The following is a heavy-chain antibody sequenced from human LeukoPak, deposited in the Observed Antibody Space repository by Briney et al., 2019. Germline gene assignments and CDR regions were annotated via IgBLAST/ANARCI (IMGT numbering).Heavy chain of an antibody. CDR1: GYTFTGYY. V-gene: IGHV1-2*02. J-gene: IGHJ6*02. CDR2: INPNGGGT. CDR3: ARLGYCSSISCYYYGMDV. Sequence: GASVKVSCKASGYTFTGYYMHWVRQAPGQGLEWMGWINPNGGGTNYAQKFQGRVTMTRDTSISTAYMELSRLRSDDTAVYYCARLGYCSSISCYYYGMDVWGQGTTVTVSS. D-gene: IGHD2-2*01.